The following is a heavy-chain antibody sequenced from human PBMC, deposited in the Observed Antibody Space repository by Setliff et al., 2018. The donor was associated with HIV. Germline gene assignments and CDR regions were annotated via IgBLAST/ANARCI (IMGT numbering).Heavy chain of an antibody. J-gene: IGHJ5*02. CDR2: IHPSGGST. CDR3: VRVRYCSGGSCYGGEYWFDP. Sequence: ASVKVSCKASGYTFTGYYIHWVRQAPGQGLEWMGVIHPSGGSTSYAQSFQDRVTMTRDTSTSTVYMELSSLRSEDTAAYYCVRVRYCSGGSCYGGEYWFDPWGQGTLVTVSS. V-gene: IGHV1-46*01. CDR1: GYTFTGYY. D-gene: IGHD2-15*01.